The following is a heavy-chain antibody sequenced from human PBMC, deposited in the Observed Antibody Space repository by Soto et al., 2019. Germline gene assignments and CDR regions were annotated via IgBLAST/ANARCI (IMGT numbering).Heavy chain of an antibody. J-gene: IGHJ4*02. CDR1: GFTFSSYA. Sequence: GGSLRLSCAASGFTFSSYAMSWVRQAPGKGLEWVSAISGSGGSTYYADSVKGRFTISRDNSKNTLYLQMNSLRAEDTAVYYCARERGTGMPISGSYYRYFDYWGQGTLVTVSS. D-gene: IGHD3-10*01. CDR2: ISGSGGST. V-gene: IGHV3-23*01. CDR3: ARERGTGMPISGSYYRYFDY.